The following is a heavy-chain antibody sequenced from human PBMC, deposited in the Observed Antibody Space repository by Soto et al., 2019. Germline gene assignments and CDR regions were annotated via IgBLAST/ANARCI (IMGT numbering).Heavy chain of an antibody. CDR3: ARVVPGAEAWFAP. CDR2: ISLYSDGT. V-gene: IGHV1-18*01. D-gene: IGHD2-2*01. Sequence: RASVKVSCKTSGYTFSNYGITWVRQAPGQPLEWLGWISLYSDGTNYAQKFQGRVSMTTDTSTTTAYMELRSLRSDDTAVYYCARVVPGAEAWFAPWRQGTLVTVSS. J-gene: IGHJ5*02. CDR1: GYTFSNYG.